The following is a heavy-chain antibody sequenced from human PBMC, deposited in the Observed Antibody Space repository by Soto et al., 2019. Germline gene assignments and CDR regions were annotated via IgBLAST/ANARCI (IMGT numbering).Heavy chain of an antibody. CDR3: ARGVRY. V-gene: IGHV4-31*11. J-gene: IGHJ4*02. Sequence: SETLSLTCAVSGGSISSGGYSWSWIRQHPGKGLEWIGYIYHSGSTYYNPSLKSRVTISVDTSKNQFSLKLNSVTAADTAVYYCARGVRYWGQGTLVTVSS. D-gene: IGHD3-10*01. CDR1: GGSISSGGYS. CDR2: IYHSGST.